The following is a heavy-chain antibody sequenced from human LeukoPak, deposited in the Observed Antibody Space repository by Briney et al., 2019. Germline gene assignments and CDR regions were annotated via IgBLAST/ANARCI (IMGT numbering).Heavy chain of an antibody. D-gene: IGHD4-23*01. CDR1: GFTFTIYA. V-gene: IGHV3-23*01. CDR3: AKSPTVDAAFDI. CDR2: IGYTVDST. J-gene: IGHJ3*02. Sequence: GGSLRLSCAVSGFTFTIYAMNWVRQAPGRGRGWVSGIGYTVDSTLHADSVKGRFTVSRDSSKNTLFLHMNSLRAEDKALYCCAKSPTVDAAFDIWGQGTMVTVSS.